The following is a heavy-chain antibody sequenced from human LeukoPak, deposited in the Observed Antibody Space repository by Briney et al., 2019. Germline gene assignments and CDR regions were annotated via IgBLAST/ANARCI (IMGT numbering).Heavy chain of an antibody. V-gene: IGHV3-30*03. D-gene: IGHD1-7*01. J-gene: IGHJ4*02. CDR2: ISYDGNNK. CDR3: ARAYNWNYDGVDY. Sequence: GGSLRLSCAASGFKFSSYSMNWVRQAPGKGLEWVAVISYDGNNKHYGDSVKGRFTISRDNSKNTLYLQMNSLRAEDTAVYYCARAYNWNYDGVDYWGQGTLVTVSS. CDR1: GFKFSSYS.